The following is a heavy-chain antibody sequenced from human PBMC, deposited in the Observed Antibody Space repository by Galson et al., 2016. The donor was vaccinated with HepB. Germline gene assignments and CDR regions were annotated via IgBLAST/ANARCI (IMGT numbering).Heavy chain of an antibody. J-gene: IGHJ4*02. CDR2: ISAYSGAT. V-gene: IGHV1-18*01. Sequence: SVKVSCKASGYTFTNYNINWVRQAPGQGLEWMGWISAYSGATNYAQKFQGRVTMTTDTSTSTAYMELRSLRSDDTELYYCVRRAGGGYDCFDYWGQGALVTVSS. D-gene: IGHD5-12*01. CDR3: VRRAGGGYDCFDY. CDR1: GYTFTNYN.